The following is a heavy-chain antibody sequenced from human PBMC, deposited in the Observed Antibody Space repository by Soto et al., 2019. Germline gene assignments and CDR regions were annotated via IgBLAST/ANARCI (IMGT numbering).Heavy chain of an antibody. CDR1: GFTFNTYG. J-gene: IGHJ4*02. Sequence: QVQLVESGGGVVQPGRSLTLSCAASGFTFNTYGMHWVRQLPGKGLVWVAVVSYDGSNKNYADSVKGRFTIFRDNSKNTLYQQMNSVRAEDTVVYYCAKDLGGFRYCSPGNCYFFAYWGQGNLVTVSS. CDR2: VSYDGSNK. CDR3: AKDLGGFRYCSPGNCYFFAY. D-gene: IGHD2-15*01. V-gene: IGHV3-30*18.